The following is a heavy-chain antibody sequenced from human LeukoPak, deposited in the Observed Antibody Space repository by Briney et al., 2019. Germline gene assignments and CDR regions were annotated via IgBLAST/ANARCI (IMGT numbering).Heavy chain of an antibody. Sequence: GSLRLSCAASGFTFSSYWMSWVRQAPGKGLEWVANIKQDGSEKYYVDSVKGRFTISRDNAKNSLYLQMNSLRAEDTAVYYCARDGTFRGSSWYSDYWGQGTLVTVSS. CDR2: IKQDGSEK. D-gene: IGHD6-13*01. CDR1: GFTFSSYW. J-gene: IGHJ4*02. V-gene: IGHV3-7*04. CDR3: ARDGTFRGSSWYSDY.